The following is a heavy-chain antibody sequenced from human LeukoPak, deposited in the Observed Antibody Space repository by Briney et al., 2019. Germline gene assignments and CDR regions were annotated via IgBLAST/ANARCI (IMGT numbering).Heavy chain of an antibody. CDR3: ASGVYSNYVLTDYFDY. D-gene: IGHD4-11*01. CDR2: ISSSSSTI. V-gene: IGHV3-48*01. J-gene: IGHJ4*02. Sequence: GGSLRLSCAASGFTFSSYSMNWVRQAPGKGLEWVSYISSSSSTIYYADSVKGRLTISRDNAKNSLYLQMNSLRAEDTAVYYCASGVYSNYVLTDYFDYWGQGTLVTVSS. CDR1: GFTFSSYS.